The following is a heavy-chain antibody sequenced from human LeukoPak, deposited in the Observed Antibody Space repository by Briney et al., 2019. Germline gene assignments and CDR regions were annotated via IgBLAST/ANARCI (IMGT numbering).Heavy chain of an antibody. Sequence: SETLSLTCTVSGDSIGTYHWTWIRQPPGRGLEWIGYVYYTGSTNYNPSLKARVTISLDTPNNQFSLRLNSVTAADTAIYYCATYTRHCSGATCYSIDYWGQGTLVTVSS. D-gene: IGHD2-15*01. CDR3: ATYTRHCSGATCYSIDY. CDR1: GDSIGTYH. CDR2: VYYTGST. V-gene: IGHV4-59*08. J-gene: IGHJ4*02.